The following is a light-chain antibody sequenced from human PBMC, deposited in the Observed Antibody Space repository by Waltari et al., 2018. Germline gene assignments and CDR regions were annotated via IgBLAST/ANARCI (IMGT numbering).Light chain of an antibody. V-gene: IGKV3-11*01. J-gene: IGKJ4*01. CDR2: DAS. CDR3: QHRSNWPLT. CDR1: QSVSSS. Sequence: IVLTQSPATLSLSPGEGATLSCRASQSVSSSLAWYQQKPGQAPRLLIYDASNRVTGIPARFSGSGSGTDFTLTISSLEPEDFAVYYCQHRSNWPLTFGGGTKVEI.